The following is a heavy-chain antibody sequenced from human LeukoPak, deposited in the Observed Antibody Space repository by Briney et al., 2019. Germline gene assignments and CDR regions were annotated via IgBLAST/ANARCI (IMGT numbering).Heavy chain of an antibody. V-gene: IGHV4-34*01. Sequence: SETLSLTCAVYGGSFSGYYWSWIRQPPGKGLEWIGEINHSGSTNYNPSLKSRVTISVDTSKNQFSLKLSSVTAADTAVYYCARGGISVAVPAAIHWFDPWGQGTLVTVSS. CDR3: ARGGISVAVPAAIHWFDP. J-gene: IGHJ5*02. CDR2: INHSGST. D-gene: IGHD2-2*01. CDR1: GGSFSGYY.